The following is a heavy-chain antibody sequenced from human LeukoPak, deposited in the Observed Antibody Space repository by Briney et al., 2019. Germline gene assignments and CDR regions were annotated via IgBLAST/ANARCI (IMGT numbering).Heavy chain of an antibody. Sequence: GRSPRLSCAASGFIFSNYAMHWVRQAPGKGLEWVAVISSDGSKTYHADSVKGRFSISRDNSKNTLYLQLNSLRAEDTAVDYCSSDCTYGYDSGSPRPHYFDHWGKGPLVPVSS. J-gene: IGHJ4*02. V-gene: IGHV3-30*01. CDR1: GFIFSNYA. D-gene: IGHD3-10*01. CDR3: SSDCTYGYDSGSPRPHYFDH. CDR2: ISSDGSKT.